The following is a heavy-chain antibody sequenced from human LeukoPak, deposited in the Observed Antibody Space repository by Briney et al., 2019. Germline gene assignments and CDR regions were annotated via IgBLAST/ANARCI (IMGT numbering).Heavy chain of an antibody. D-gene: IGHD3-10*01. CDR3: ARESYGSGSYYPSSYYFDY. V-gene: IGHV4-34*01. J-gene: IGHJ4*02. Sequence: PSETLSLTCAVYGGSFSVYYWSWIRQPPGKGLEWIGEINHSGSTNYNPSLKSRVTISVDTSKNQFSLKLSSVTAADTAVYYCARESYGSGSYYPSSYYFDYWGQGTLVTVSS. CDR1: GGSFSVYY. CDR2: INHSGST.